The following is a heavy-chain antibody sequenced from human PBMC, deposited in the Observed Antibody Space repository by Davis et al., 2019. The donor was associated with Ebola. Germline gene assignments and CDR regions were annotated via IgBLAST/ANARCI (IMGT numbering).Heavy chain of an antibody. D-gene: IGHD2-2*01. CDR1: GFTFSNYA. CDR2: ISGSGDNT. V-gene: IGHV3-23*01. Sequence: GESLKISCAASGFTFSNYAMSWVRQAPGKGLEWVSGISGSGDNTYYADSVRGRFTISRDNSKDTLYLQMNSMRADDTAVYYCAKEDIVVVPAAFDIWGQGTMVTVSS. J-gene: IGHJ3*02. CDR3: AKEDIVVVPAAFDI.